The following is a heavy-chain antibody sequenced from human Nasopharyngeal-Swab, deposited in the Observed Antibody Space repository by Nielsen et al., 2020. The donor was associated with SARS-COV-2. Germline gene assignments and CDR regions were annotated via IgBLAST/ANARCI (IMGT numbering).Heavy chain of an antibody. Sequence: QIPCKGFGYSFTSYWFGWVRQMPGNGLQWMGIIYSGDSDTRYSPSFQRQVTISADKSISTAYLQWSSLKASDTAMYYCAGHGGDHYDFWNGLLGFYGMDVWGQGTTVTVSS. J-gene: IGHJ6*02. CDR3: AGHGGDHYDFWNGLLGFYGMDV. CDR2: IYSGDSDT. CDR1: GYSFTSYW. V-gene: IGHV5-51*01. D-gene: IGHD3-3*01.